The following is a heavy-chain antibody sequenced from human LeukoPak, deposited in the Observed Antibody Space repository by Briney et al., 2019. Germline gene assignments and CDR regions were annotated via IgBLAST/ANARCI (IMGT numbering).Heavy chain of an antibody. J-gene: IGHJ3*02. CDR3: AKGGYGDYGSAFDI. V-gene: IGHV3-30*02. CDR2: IRYDGSNK. Sequence: GGSLRLSCAASGFTFSSYGMHWVRQAPGKGLGWVAFIRYDGSNKYYADSVKGRFTISRDNSKNTLYLQMNSLRAEDTAVYYCAKGGYGDYGSAFDIWGQGTMVTVSS. CDR1: GFTFSSYG. D-gene: IGHD4-17*01.